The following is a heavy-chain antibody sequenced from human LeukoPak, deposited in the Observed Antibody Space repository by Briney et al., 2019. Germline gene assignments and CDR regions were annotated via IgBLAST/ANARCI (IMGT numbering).Heavy chain of an antibody. V-gene: IGHV3-7*03. CDR2: IKQDGSEK. Sequence: SGGSLRLSCVASGFNYNTYWMSWVRQAPGKGLEWVANIKQDGSEKSYVDSVKGRFTISRDNAKNSLYLQMNSLRAEDTAIYYCTRDYRGTFDYWGQGTLVTVSS. J-gene: IGHJ4*02. D-gene: IGHD1-26*01. CDR3: TRDYRGTFDY. CDR1: GFNYNTYW.